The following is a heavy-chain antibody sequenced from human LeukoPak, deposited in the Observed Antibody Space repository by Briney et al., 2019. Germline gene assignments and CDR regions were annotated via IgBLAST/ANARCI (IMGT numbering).Heavy chain of an antibody. J-gene: IGHJ3*02. D-gene: IGHD3-10*01. V-gene: IGHV4-34*01. CDR3: ARDSGDI. Sequence: GSLRLSCAASGFTVSSNDMSWVRQAPGKGLEWIGEINHSGSTNYNPSLKSRVTISVDTSKNQFSLKLSSVTAADTAVYYCARDSGDIWGQGTMVTVSS. CDR1: GFTVSSND. CDR2: INHSGST.